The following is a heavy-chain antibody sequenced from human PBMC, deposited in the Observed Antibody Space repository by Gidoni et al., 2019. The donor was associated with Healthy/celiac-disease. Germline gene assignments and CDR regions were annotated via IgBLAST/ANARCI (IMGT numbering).Heavy chain of an antibody. CDR2: ISGSGGST. CDR1: GFTFSSYA. J-gene: IGHJ3*02. V-gene: IGHV3-23*01. CDR3: AKVSTLYYGSGSSRAFDI. D-gene: IGHD3-10*01. Sequence: EVQLLESGGGLVQPGGSLRLSCAASGFTFSSYAMSWVRQAPGKGLEWVSAISGSGGSTYYADSVKGRFTISRDNSKNTLYLQMNSLRAEDTAVYYCAKVSTLYYGSGSSRAFDIWGQGTMVTVSS.